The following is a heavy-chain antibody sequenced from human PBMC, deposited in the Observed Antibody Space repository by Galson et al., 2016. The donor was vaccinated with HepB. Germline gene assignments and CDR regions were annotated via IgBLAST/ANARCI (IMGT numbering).Heavy chain of an antibody. CDR2: LSHDGIHE. J-gene: IGHJ4*02. CDR3: ARQGVGATMDY. D-gene: IGHD1-26*01. V-gene: IGHV3-30*03. Sequence: SLRLSCAASGFPFSDYGMHWVRQAPGKGLEWMSVLSHDGIHEYFTDSLKGRLTISRDNSKNTLYMQLNSLRPEDTAVYYCARQGVGATMDYWRRGTLVTVSS. CDR1: GFPFSDYG.